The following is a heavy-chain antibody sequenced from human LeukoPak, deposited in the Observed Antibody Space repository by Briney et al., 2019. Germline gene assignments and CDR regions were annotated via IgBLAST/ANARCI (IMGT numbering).Heavy chain of an antibody. D-gene: IGHD3-10*01. Sequence: SETLSLICTVSGGSIGLYHWTWIRQPPGKALEWIGYVYYNGSSKYNPSLKSRVTISVDTSKNQFSLKMSSVTAEDTAVYYCARDRAAGSDWLDPWGQGTLVTVSS. V-gene: IGHV4-59*01. CDR3: ARDRAAGSDWLDP. CDR2: VYYNGSS. CDR1: GGSIGLYH. J-gene: IGHJ5*02.